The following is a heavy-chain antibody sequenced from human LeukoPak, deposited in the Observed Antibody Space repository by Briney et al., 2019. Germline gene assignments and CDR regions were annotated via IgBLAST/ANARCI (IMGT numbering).Heavy chain of an antibody. J-gene: IGHJ6*02. V-gene: IGHV4-4*07. D-gene: IGHD6-13*01. CDR1: GGSISSYY. Sequence: KPSETLSLTCTVSGGSISSYYWSWIRQPAGKGLEWIGRIYTSGSTNYNPSLKSRVTISVDTSKKQFSLKLSSVTAADTAVYYCARDAPTHPRWKVAAAGTHGMDVWGQGTTVTVSS. CDR3: ARDAPTHPRWKVAAAGTHGMDV. CDR2: IYTSGST.